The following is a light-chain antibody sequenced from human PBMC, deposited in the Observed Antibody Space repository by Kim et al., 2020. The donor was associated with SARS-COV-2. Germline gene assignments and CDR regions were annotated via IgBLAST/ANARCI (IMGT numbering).Light chain of an antibody. Sequence: QSVLTQPPSVSGAPGQRVTISCTGSSSNIGAGYDVHWYQQLPGTAPKLLIYGNNNRPSGVPDRFSGSKSGTSASLAITGLQAEDEADYYCQSYDSSLSGCVFGGGTQLTDL. CDR2: GNN. V-gene: IGLV1-40*01. J-gene: IGLJ3*02. CDR3: QSYDSSLSGCV. CDR1: SSNIGAGYD.